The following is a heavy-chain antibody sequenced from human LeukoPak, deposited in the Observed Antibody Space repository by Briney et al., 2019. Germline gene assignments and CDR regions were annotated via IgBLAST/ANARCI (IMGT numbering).Heavy chain of an antibody. V-gene: IGHV3-66*01. CDR1: GFTVSSNY. J-gene: IGHJ3*02. D-gene: IGHD1-26*01. CDR2: IYSGGST. CDR3: ASGSYYKGDAFDI. Sequence: GGSLRLSCAASGFTVSSNYMSWVRQAPGRGLEWVSVIYSGGSTYYADSVKGRFTISRDNSKNTLYLQMNSLRAEDTAVYYCASGSYYKGDAFDIWGQGTMVTVSS.